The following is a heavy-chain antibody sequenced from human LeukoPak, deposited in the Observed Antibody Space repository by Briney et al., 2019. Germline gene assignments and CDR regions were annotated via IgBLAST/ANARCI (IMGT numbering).Heavy chain of an antibody. Sequence: SETLSLTCAVYGGSFSGYYWSWIRQPPGKGLEWIGEINHSGSTNYNPSLKSQVTISVDTSKNQFSLKLSSVTAADTAVYYCARMGHRNFDPWGQGTLVTVSS. CDR1: GGSFSGYY. CDR3: ARMGHRNFDP. CDR2: INHSGST. V-gene: IGHV4-34*01. J-gene: IGHJ5*02.